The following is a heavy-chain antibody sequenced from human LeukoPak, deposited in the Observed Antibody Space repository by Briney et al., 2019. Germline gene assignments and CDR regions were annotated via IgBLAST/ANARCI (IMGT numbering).Heavy chain of an antibody. CDR1: RYTYTSYV. V-gene: IGHV1-18*01. D-gene: IGHD3-22*01. CDR3: ATSSSGYYLLGY. Sequence: GASVKVSCKASRYTYTSYVISWVRQAAGQEREWIGWISAYNGNTNYAQKLQGRVTMTTDTSTSTAYMELRSLRSDDTAVYYCATSSSGYYLLGYWGQGTLVTVSS. CDR2: ISAYNGNT. J-gene: IGHJ4*02.